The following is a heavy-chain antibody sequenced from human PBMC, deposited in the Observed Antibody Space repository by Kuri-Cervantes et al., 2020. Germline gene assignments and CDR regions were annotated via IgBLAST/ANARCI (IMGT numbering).Heavy chain of an antibody. CDR3: ARLSTVITPGYFDY. Sequence: GGSLRLSCKGSGYSFTSYWIGWVRQMPGKGLEWMGIIYPGDSDTRYSPSFQGQVTISADKSISTAYLQWSSLKASDTAIHYCARLSTVITPGYFDYWSQGTLVTVSS. J-gene: IGHJ4*02. D-gene: IGHD4-23*01. CDR2: IYPGDSDT. V-gene: IGHV5-51*01. CDR1: GYSFTSYW.